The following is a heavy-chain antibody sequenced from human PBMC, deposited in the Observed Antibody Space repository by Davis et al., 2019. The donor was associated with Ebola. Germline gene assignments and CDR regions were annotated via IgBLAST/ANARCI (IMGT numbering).Heavy chain of an antibody. CDR3: ATGLDY. CDR1: GFPFRSHW. V-gene: IGHV3-30*02. CDR2: IRYDGSNK. Sequence: GGSLRLSCAASGFPFRSHWMTWVRQAPGKGLEWVAFIRYDGSNKYYADSVKGRFTISRDNSKNTLYLQMNSLRAEDTAVYYCATGLDYWGQGTLVTVSS. J-gene: IGHJ4*02. D-gene: IGHD3-10*01.